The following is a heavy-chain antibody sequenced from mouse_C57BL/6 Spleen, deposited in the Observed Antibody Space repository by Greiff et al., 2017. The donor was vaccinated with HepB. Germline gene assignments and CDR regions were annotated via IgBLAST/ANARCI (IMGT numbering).Heavy chain of an antibody. Sequence: VQLQQSGTVLARPGASVKMSCKTSGYTFTSYWMHWVKQRPGQGLEWIGAIYPGNSDTSYNQKFKGKAKLTAVTSASTAYMELSSLTNEDSAVYYCTREGTTVVADYAMDYWGQGTSVTVSS. V-gene: IGHV1-5*01. J-gene: IGHJ4*01. CDR3: TREGTTVVADYAMDY. CDR1: GYTFTSYW. CDR2: IYPGNSDT. D-gene: IGHD1-1*01.